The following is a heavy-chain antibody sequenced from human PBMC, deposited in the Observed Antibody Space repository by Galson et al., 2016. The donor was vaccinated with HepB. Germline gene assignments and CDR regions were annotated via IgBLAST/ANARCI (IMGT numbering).Heavy chain of an antibody. Sequence: SLRLSCAVSGFTFRSYSMNWVRQAPGKGLEWVASISSMSYYIHYADSVKGRFTISRDNVKNSLYLQVNSLTAEDTAVYYCARDAPVSAPPFDYWGQGTLVIVSS. V-gene: IGHV3-21*06. CDR2: ISSMSYYI. CDR3: ARDAPVSAPPFDY. J-gene: IGHJ4*02. D-gene: IGHD5/OR15-5a*01. CDR1: GFTFRSYS.